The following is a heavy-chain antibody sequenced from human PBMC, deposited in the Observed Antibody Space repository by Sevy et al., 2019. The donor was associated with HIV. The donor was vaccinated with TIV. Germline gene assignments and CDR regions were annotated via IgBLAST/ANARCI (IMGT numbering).Heavy chain of an antibody. V-gene: IGHV1-46*01. CDR2: INPSGGST. CDR3: ARSLVGATMAFDI. Sequence: ASVKVSCKVSGYTFTGYYMHWVRQAPGQGLEWMGIINPSGGSTSYAQKFQGRVTMTRDTSTSTVYMELSSLRSEDTAVYYCARSLVGATMAFDIWGQGTMVTVSS. CDR1: GYTFTGYY. D-gene: IGHD1-26*01. J-gene: IGHJ3*02.